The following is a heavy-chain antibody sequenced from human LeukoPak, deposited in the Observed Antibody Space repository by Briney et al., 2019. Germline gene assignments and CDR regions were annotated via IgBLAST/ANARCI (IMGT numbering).Heavy chain of an antibody. D-gene: IGHD1-26*01. CDR2: IRSKAYGGTT. V-gene: IGHV3-49*03. CDR3: TTSSGLGAFDI. Sequence: GGSLRLSCTASGFTFGDYAMSWFRQAPGKGLEWVGFIRSKAYGGTTEYAASVKGRFTISRDDSKSIAYLQMNSLKTEDTAVYYCTTSSGLGAFDIWGQGTMVTVSS. CDR1: GFTFGDYA. J-gene: IGHJ3*02.